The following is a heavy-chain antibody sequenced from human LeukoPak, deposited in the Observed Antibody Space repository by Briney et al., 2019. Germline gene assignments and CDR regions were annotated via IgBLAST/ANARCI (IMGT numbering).Heavy chain of an antibody. J-gene: IGHJ5*02. D-gene: IGHD6-6*01. Sequence: SETLSLTCTVSGGSIYTGDYYWAWIRQPPGKGLEWIGEINHSGSTNYNPSLKSRVTISVDTSKNQFSLKLSSVTAADTAVYYCARDLAWGSSSVWFDPWGQGTLVTVSS. V-gene: IGHV4-39*07. CDR3: ARDLAWGSSSVWFDP. CDR1: GGSIYTGDYY. CDR2: INHSGST.